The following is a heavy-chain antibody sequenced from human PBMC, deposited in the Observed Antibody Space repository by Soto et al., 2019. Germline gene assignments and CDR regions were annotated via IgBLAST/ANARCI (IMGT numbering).Heavy chain of an antibody. V-gene: IGHV3-30*18. Sequence: PGGSLRLSCAASGVTFSSYGMRWVRQAPGKGLEWVAVISYDGSNKYYADSVKGRFTISRDNSKNTLYLQMNSLRAEDTAVYYCAKPGAADVWGQGTTVTVSS. CDR3: AKPGAADV. J-gene: IGHJ6*02. D-gene: IGHD6-13*01. CDR2: ISYDGSNK. CDR1: GVTFSSYG.